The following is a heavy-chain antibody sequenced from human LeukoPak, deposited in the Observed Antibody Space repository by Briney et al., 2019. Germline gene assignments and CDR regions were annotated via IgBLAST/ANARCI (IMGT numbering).Heavy chain of an antibody. CDR1: GGSFSGYY. CDR3: ARLGIEWFPLDY. V-gene: IGHV4-34*01. CDR2: INHSGST. D-gene: IGHD5-12*01. Sequence: PSETLSLTCAVYGGSFSGYYWSWIRQPPGKGLEWIGEINHSGSTNYNPSLKSRVTISVDTSKNQFSLKLSSVTAADTAVYYCARLGIEWFPLDYRGQGTLVTVSS. J-gene: IGHJ4*02.